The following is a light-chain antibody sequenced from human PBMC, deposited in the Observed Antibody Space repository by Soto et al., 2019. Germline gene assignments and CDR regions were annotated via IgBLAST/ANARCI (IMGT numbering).Light chain of an antibody. CDR3: LKASTFPRK. J-gene: IGKJ1*01. Sequence: DIQITQSPSSLSASVGDRVTITCRASRDIGDRLAWFRHKPGKAPQLLIQTASTLVRETPSRFSGSGSGTDFLLTINNLQPEDFATYYCLKASTFPRKFGQGTKVDIK. CDR1: RDIGDR. V-gene: IGKV1-12*01. CDR2: TAS.